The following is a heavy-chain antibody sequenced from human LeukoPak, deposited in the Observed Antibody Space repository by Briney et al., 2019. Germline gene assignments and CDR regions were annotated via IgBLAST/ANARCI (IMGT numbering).Heavy chain of an antibody. V-gene: IGHV5-51*01. D-gene: IGHD3-16*01. CDR1: GYRFTSYW. J-gene: IGHJ6*02. CDR2: IYPGDSDT. CDR3: ASQLRLEDISYYGMDV. Sequence: GESLKISCKGSGYRFTSYWIGWVRQMPGQGLEWMGIIYPGDSDTRYSPSFQGQVTISADKSISTAYLQWSSLKASDTAMHYCASQLRLEDISYYGMDVWGQGTTVTVSS.